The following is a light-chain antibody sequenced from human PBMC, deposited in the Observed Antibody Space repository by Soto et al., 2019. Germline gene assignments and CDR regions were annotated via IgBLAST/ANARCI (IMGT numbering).Light chain of an antibody. J-gene: IGLJ1*01. CDR1: SSDVGGYNY. CDR3: SSYTSSSTGV. Sequence: QSALTQPASVSGSPGQSITISCTGTSSDVGGYNYVSWYQQHPGKAPKRMIYDVSNRPSGVSNRFSGSKSGNTASLTISGRQAEDEADYYCSSYTSSSTGVFGTGTKVTVL. V-gene: IGLV2-14*01. CDR2: DVS.